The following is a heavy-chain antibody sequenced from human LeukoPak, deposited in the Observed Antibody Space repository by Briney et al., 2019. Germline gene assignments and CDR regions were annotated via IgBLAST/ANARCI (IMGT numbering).Heavy chain of an antibody. V-gene: IGHV3-30*18. CDR2: ISYDGSNK. Sequence: GGALRLSFAAAGFGFSRYGMHWGRPAPGKGVGWGAVISYDGSNKYYADSVKGRFTISRDHFKDTLYLQTNSLRAEDTALYYCAKDLWKYQLRTLDYWGQGTLVTVSS. CDR3: AKDLWKYQLRTLDY. D-gene: IGHD2-2*01. CDR1: GFGFSRYG. J-gene: IGHJ4*02.